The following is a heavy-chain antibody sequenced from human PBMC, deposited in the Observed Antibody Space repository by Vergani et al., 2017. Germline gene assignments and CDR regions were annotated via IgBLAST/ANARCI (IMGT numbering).Heavy chain of an antibody. CDR1: GGSVSSGSYY. CDR3: ARGFWAVAGSFAFDI. D-gene: IGHD6-19*01. J-gene: IGHJ3*02. Sequence: QVQLQESGPGLVKPSETLSLTCTVSGGSVSSGSYYWSWIRQPPGKGLEWIGYIYYSGSTTYNPSLKSRVTISVDTSKNQFSLKLSSVTAADTGVYYCARGFWAVAGSFAFDIWGQGTMVTVSS. V-gene: IGHV4-61*01. CDR2: IYYSGST.